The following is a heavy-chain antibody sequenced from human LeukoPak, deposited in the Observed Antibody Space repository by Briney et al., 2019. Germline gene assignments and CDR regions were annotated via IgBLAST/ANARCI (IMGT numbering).Heavy chain of an antibody. D-gene: IGHD6-19*01. CDR3: ARDRSSGWYVYYYGMDV. J-gene: IGHJ6*02. CDR1: GFTFSSYA. V-gene: IGHV3-30-3*01. CDR2: ISYDGSNK. Sequence: GGSLRLSCAASGFTFSSYAMNWVRQAPGKGLEWVAVISYDGSNKYYADSVKGRFTISRDNSKNTLYLQMNSLRAEDTAVYYCARDRSSGWYVYYYGMDVWGQGTTVTVSS.